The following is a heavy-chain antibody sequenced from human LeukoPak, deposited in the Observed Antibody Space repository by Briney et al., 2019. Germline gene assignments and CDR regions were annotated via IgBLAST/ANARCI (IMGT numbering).Heavy chain of an antibody. D-gene: IGHD6-19*01. Sequence: PGGSLRLSCAASGFTFSTYAMHWVRQAPGKGLEYVSAISSNGVSTFYAHSVKGRFTISRDNSNNTLYLQMGSLRAEDMAVYYCARRAPGYSSGWLDYWGQGTLVTVSS. CDR1: GFTFSTYA. V-gene: IGHV3-64*01. J-gene: IGHJ4*02. CDR2: ISSNGVST. CDR3: ARRAPGYSSGWLDY.